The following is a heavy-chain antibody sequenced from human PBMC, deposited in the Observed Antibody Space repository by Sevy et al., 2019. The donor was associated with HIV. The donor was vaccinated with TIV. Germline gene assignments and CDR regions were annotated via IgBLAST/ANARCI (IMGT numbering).Heavy chain of an antibody. V-gene: IGHV3-23*01. CDR2: ISGSGGST. D-gene: IGHD3-22*01. J-gene: IGHJ4*02. CDR3: ATERGGYPVSNYFDY. Sequence: GGSLRLSCAASGFTFSSYAMSWVRQAPGKGLEWVSAISGSGGSTYYADSVKDRFTISRDNSKNTLYLQMNSLRAEDTAVYYCATERGGYPVSNYFDYWGQGTLVTVSS. CDR1: GFTFSSYA.